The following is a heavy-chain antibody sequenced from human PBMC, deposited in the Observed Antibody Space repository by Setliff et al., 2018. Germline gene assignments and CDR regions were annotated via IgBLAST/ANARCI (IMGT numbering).Heavy chain of an antibody. CDR1: GFTFSSYA. J-gene: IGHJ6*02. D-gene: IGHD6-13*01. CDR3: ARDCRVGWVFTYGMDV. CDR2: ISGSAQTT. V-gene: IGHV3-23*01. Sequence: LSLSCAASGFTFSSYAITWVRQAPGKGLEWVSMISGSAQTTYYADSVKGRFTISRDNSKNTLFLQMNSLRPEDTAVYYCARDCRVGWVFTYGMDVWGQGTTVTVSS.